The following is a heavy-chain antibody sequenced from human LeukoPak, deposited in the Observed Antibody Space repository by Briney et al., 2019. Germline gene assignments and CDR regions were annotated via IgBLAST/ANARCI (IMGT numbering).Heavy chain of an antibody. V-gene: IGHV4-59*01. CDR1: GGSISSYY. CDR3: ARNLYYYDSMGFDP. CDR2: IYYSGST. J-gene: IGHJ5*02. Sequence: SETLSLTCTVSGGSISSYYWSWIRQPPGKGLEWIGYIYYSGSTNYNPSLKSRVTISVDTSKTQFSLKLSSVTAADTAVYYCARNLYYYDSMGFDPWGQGTLVTVSS. D-gene: IGHD3-22*01.